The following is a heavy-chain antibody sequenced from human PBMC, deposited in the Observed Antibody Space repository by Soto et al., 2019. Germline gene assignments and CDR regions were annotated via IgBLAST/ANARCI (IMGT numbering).Heavy chain of an antibody. J-gene: IGHJ3*02. CDR3: ARDMLLLSGDAFDI. D-gene: IGHD2-15*01. CDR2: ISYDGSNK. CDR1: GFTFSSYG. Sequence: GGSLRLSCAASGFTFSSYGMHWVRQAPGKGLEWVAVISYDGSNKYYADPVKGRFTISRDNSKSTLYLQMNSLRAEDTAVYYCARDMLLLSGDAFDIWGQGTMVTVSS. V-gene: IGHV3-30*03.